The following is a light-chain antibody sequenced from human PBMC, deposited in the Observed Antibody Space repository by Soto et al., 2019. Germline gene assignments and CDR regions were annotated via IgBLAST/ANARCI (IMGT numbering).Light chain of an antibody. V-gene: IGKV1-39*01. CDR3: QQSYSTPPA. CDR2: AAS. CDR1: QSISSY. Sequence: DIQMTQSPSSLSASVGDRVTITCRASQSISSYLNWYQQKPGKAPKLLIYAASSLQSGVPSRFSGSGSGTDFALTISSLQPEDVATYYCQQSYSTPPAFGGGTKGEIK. J-gene: IGKJ4*01.